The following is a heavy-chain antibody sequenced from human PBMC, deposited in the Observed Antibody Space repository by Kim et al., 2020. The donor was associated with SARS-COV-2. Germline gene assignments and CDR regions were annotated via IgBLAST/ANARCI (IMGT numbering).Heavy chain of an antibody. J-gene: IGHJ6*02. CDR1: GFTFSSYG. CDR3: ARDTNWGYYYYGMDV. D-gene: IGHD7-27*01. V-gene: IGHV3-33*08. Sequence: GGSLRLSCAASGFTFSSYGMHWVRQAPGKGLEWVAVIWYDGSNKYYADSVKGRFTISRDNSKNTLYLQMNSLRAEDTAVYYCARDTNWGYYYYGMDVWGQGTTVTISS. CDR2: IWYDGSNK.